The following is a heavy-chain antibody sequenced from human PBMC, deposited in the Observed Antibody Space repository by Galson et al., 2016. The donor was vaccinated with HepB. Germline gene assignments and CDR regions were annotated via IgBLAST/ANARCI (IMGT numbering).Heavy chain of an antibody. Sequence: ETLSLTCSVSGGAINSAYYWSWIRQPPGKGLEWIGYIYYSGSTNYNPSLRSRVTISVDTSKNQFSLKLRSVTAADTAVYYCARNGRAYNKKTDIWGQGTMVTVSS. V-gene: IGHV4-61*01. CDR1: GGAINSAYY. D-gene: IGHD1-14*01. CDR2: IYYSGST. CDR3: ARNGRAYNKKTDI. J-gene: IGHJ3*02.